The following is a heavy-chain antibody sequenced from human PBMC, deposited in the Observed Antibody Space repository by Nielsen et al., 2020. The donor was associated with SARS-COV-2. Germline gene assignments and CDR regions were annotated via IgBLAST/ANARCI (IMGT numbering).Heavy chain of an antibody. J-gene: IGHJ4*02. D-gene: IGHD3-16*02. CDR3: ARAHMITFGGVIVKHSYYFDY. Sequence: GESLKISCAASGFTFSSYAMHWVRQAPGKGLEWVAVISYDGSNKYYADSVKGRFTISRDNSKNTLYLQMNSLRAEDTAVYYCARAHMITFGGVIVKHSYYFDYWGQGTLVTVSS. CDR2: ISYDGSNK. V-gene: IGHV3-30-3*01. CDR1: GFTFSSYA.